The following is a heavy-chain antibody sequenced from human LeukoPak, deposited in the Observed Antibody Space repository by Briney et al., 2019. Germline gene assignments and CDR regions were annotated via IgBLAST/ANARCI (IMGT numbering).Heavy chain of an antibody. CDR2: INHSGST. D-gene: IGHD3-10*01. Sequence: PSETLSLTCAVYGGSFSGYYWSWIRQPPGKGLEWIGEINHSGSTNYNPSLKSRVTISVDTSKNQFSLKLSSVTAADTAVYYCARHYPVRSGWFGESYYYYYMDVWGKGTTVTISS. CDR3: ARHYPVRSGWFGESYYYYYMDV. J-gene: IGHJ6*03. V-gene: IGHV4-34*01. CDR1: GGSFSGYY.